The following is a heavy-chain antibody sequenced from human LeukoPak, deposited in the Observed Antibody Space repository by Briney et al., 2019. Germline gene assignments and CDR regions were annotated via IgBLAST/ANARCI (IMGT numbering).Heavy chain of an antibody. D-gene: IGHD6-19*01. Sequence: GASVKVSCKASGYTFTGYYMHWVRQAPGQGLEWMAWISTSSGGTYYAQNAQGRVTMTRDKSISTAYMELSRLRSDDTAVYYCARDAKQWLLDDDFDIWGQGTMVTVSS. J-gene: IGHJ3*02. CDR1: GYTFTGYY. CDR3: ARDAKQWLLDDDFDI. CDR2: ISTSSGGT. V-gene: IGHV1-2*02.